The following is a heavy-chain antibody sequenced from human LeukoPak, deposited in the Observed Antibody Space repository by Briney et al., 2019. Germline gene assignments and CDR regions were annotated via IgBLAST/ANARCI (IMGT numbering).Heavy chain of an antibody. D-gene: IGHD5-12*01. Sequence: ASVKVSCKASGYTFTGYYMHWVRQAPGQGLEWMGWINPNSGGTNYAQKFQGRVTMTRDTYISTAYMELSRLRSDDTAVYYCVTSRGYSGCHDYWGQGTLVTVSS. CDR3: VTSRGYSGCHDY. J-gene: IGHJ4*02. CDR2: INPNSGGT. V-gene: IGHV1-2*02. CDR1: GYTFTGYY.